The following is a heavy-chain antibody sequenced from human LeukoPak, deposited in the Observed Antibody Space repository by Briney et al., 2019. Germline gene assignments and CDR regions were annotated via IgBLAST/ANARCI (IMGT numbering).Heavy chain of an antibody. CDR1: GFTISSNY. CDR3: ARDGYCSGGSCYPGAFDI. CDR2: ISSSSSYI. V-gene: IGHV3-21*01. J-gene: IGHJ3*02. Sequence: GGSLRLSCAASGFTISSNYMNWVRQAPGKGLEWVSSISSSSSYIYYADSVKGRFTISRDNAKNSLYLQMNSLRAEDTAVYYCARDGYCSGGSCYPGAFDIWGQGTMVTVSS. D-gene: IGHD2-15*01.